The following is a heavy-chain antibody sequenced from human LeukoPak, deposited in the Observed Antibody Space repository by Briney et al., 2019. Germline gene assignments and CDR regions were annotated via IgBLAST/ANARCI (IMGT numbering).Heavy chain of an antibody. Sequence: GGSLRLSCAASGFIFPNAWMHWARQAPGKGLEWAGRIKNKNSGRTTNYIAPVKGRFTISRDDSRNTLYLEMDSPKTDDTAIYYCVTDGGLLPYYFTYWGQGTLVTVSS. D-gene: IGHD3-10*01. V-gene: IGHV3-15*01. CDR1: GFIFPNAW. CDR2: IKNKNSGRTT. CDR3: VTDGGLLPYYFTY. J-gene: IGHJ1*01.